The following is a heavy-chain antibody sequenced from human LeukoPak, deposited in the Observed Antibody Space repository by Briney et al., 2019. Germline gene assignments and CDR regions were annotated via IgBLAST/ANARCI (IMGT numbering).Heavy chain of an antibody. V-gene: IGHV1-2*02. Sequence: ASVKVSCKASGYTFTDYYMHWVREAPGQVLEWMGWINPNSGDSNCAQKFQDRVTMTRDTSIRTAYMELSRLRSDDTAVYYCARQFGYGYSFDIWGQGKTVTVSS. D-gene: IGHD5-18*01. CDR1: GYTFTDYY. J-gene: IGHJ3*02. CDR3: ARQFGYGYSFDI. CDR2: INPNSGDS.